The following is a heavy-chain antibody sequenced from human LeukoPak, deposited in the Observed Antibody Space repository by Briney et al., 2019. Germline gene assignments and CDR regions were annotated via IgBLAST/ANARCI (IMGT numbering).Heavy chain of an antibody. V-gene: IGHV4-31*03. Sequence: SETLSLTCTVSGGSISSGGYYWSWLRQHPGKGLEWIGYIYYSGSTYYNPSLKSRVTISVDTSKNQFSLKLSSVTAADTAVYYCARGALVSAVAGFDYWGQGTLVTVSS. CDR3: ARGALVSAVAGFDY. D-gene: IGHD6-19*01. J-gene: IGHJ4*02. CDR1: GGSISSGGYY. CDR2: IYYSGST.